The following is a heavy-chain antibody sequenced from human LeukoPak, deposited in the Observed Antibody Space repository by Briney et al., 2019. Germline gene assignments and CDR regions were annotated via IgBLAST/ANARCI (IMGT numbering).Heavy chain of an antibody. CDR2: IRSKAYGGTT. CDR3: TRAGYYYDSTDLDY. CDR1: GFTFGDYA. J-gene: IGHJ4*02. D-gene: IGHD3-22*01. V-gene: IGHV3-49*04. Sequence: GGSLRLSCTASGFTFGDYAMSWVRQAPGKGLEWVGFIRSKAYGGTTEYAASVKGRFTISRDDSKSIAYLQMNSLKTEDTAVCYCTRAGYYYDSTDLDYWGQGTLVTVSS.